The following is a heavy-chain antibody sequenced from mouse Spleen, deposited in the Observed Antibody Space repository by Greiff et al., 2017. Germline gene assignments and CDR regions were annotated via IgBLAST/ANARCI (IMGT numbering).Heavy chain of an antibody. Sequence: QVQLKQPGAELVKPGASVKLSCKASGYTFTSYWMHWVKQRPGRGLEWIGRIDPNSGGTKYNEKFKSKATLTVDKPSSTAYMQLSSLTSEDSAVYYCARWHYYGLTYWGQGTTLTVSS. D-gene: IGHD1-1*01. CDR1: GYTFTSYW. J-gene: IGHJ2*01. CDR3: ARWHYYGLTY. V-gene: IGHV1-72*01. CDR2: IDPNSGGT.